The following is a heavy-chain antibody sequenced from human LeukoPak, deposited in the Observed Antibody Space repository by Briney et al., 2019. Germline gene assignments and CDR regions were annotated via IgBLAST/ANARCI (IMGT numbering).Heavy chain of an antibody. CDR3: ARVRVGINFHYNPVDV. CDR2: IYYSGST. V-gene: IGHV4-34*01. CDR1: GGSFNDYQ. Sequence: SETLSLTCAVSGGSFNDYQWSWLRQPPGKGLEWIGEIYYSGSTNHNPSLKSRVSMSVAPSKRQFSLNLSSVTAADTAVYYCARVRVGINFHYNPVDVWGQGTTVTVSS. J-gene: IGHJ6*02. D-gene: IGHD1-14*01.